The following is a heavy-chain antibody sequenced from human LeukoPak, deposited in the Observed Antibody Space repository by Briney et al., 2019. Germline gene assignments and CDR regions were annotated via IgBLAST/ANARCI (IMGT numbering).Heavy chain of an antibody. CDR1: GYTFTGYY. J-gene: IGHJ4*02. V-gene: IGHV1-2*02. D-gene: IGHD5-12*01. CDR2: INPNSGGT. CDR3: ARVSGYEPEAFDY. Sequence: GASVKVSCKASGYTFTGYYMHWVRQAPGQGLEWMGWINPNSGGTNYAQKFQGRATMTRNTSISTAYMELSSLRSEDTAVYYCARVSGYEPEAFDYWGQGTLATVSS.